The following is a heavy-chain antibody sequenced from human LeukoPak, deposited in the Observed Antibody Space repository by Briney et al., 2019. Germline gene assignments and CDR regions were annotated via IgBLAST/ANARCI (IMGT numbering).Heavy chain of an antibody. J-gene: IGHJ4*02. CDR3: AKVSDRDSSGYYWGFEY. CDR1: GFTFTNYA. CDR2: IRGSGDKT. Sequence: GGSLRLSCAASGFTFTNYAINWVRQAPGKGLEWVSAIRGSGDKTYFADSVKGRFTISRDNSKNTLDLQMNSLRAEDTAVYYCAKVSDRDSSGYYWGFEYWGQGTLVTVSS. D-gene: IGHD3-22*01. V-gene: IGHV3-23*01.